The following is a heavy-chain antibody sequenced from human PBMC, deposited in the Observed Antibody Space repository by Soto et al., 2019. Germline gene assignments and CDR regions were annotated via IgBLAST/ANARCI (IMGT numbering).Heavy chain of an antibody. Sequence: SETLSLTCAVYGGSFSGYYWSWIRQPPGKGLEWIGEINHSGSTNYNPSLKSRVTISVDKSKNQFSLKLSSVTAADTAVYYCASFYDILTGVYGMDVWGQGTTVTVSS. J-gene: IGHJ6*02. CDR3: ASFYDILTGVYGMDV. CDR1: GGSFSGYY. V-gene: IGHV4-34*01. D-gene: IGHD3-9*01. CDR2: INHSGST.